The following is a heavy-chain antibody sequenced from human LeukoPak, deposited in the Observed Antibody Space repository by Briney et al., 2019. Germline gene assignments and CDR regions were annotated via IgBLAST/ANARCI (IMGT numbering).Heavy chain of an antibody. J-gene: IGHJ3*02. CDR3: AGGAGWTCYM. CDR1: GFTFSRYC. CDR2: IKQDGSEK. Sequence: GGSLRLSCAASGFTFSRYCMNWVRQAPGKGLEWLANIKQDGSEKYYVDSVKGRFTISRDNAQNLVYLQLNSLRADDTAVYYCAGGAGWTCYMWGQGTLVIVSS. D-gene: IGHD6-19*01. V-gene: IGHV3-7*04.